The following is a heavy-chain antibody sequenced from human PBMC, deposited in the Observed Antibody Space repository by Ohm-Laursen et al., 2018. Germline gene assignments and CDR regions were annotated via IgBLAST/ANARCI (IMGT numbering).Heavy chain of an antibody. CDR1: GFTFDDYA. V-gene: IGHV3-9*01. J-gene: IGHJ4*02. CDR2: ISWNSGSV. D-gene: IGHD4-23*01. CDR3: ARGTTTVVTPLDY. Sequence: SLRLSCSASGFTFDDYAMHWVRQAPGKGLEWVSGISWNSGSVGFADSVKGRFTISRDNAKNTLYLQMNSLRAEDTAVYYCARGTTTVVTPLDYWGQGTLVTVSS.